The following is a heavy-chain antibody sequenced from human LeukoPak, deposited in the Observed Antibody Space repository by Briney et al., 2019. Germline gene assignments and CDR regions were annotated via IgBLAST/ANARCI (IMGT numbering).Heavy chain of an antibody. CDR3: AKTLRYFDWALFDY. J-gene: IGHJ4*02. CDR2: ISASGGST. V-gene: IGHV3-23*01. D-gene: IGHD3-9*01. Sequence: HPGGSLRLSYAASGFTFSSYGMSWVRQAPGKGLEWVAAISASGGSTYYADSVKGRFTISRDNSKNTLYLQMNSLRAEDTAVYYCAKTLRYFDWALFDYWGQGTLVTVSS. CDR1: GFTFSSYG.